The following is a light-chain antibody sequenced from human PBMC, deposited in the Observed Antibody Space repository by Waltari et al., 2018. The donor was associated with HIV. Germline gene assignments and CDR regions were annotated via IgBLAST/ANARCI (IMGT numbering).Light chain of an antibody. CDR2: GAS. CDR1: QSISNN. V-gene: IGKV3-15*01. Sequence: EIVMTQSPASLYMSPGERATLSCRASQSISNNLAWYHQKPGQAPSLLIYGASTRATGIPARFSGSGSGTEFTLTISSLQPEDFALYYCQQYDNWPPRFGQGTKVEIK. J-gene: IGKJ1*01. CDR3: QQYDNWPPR.